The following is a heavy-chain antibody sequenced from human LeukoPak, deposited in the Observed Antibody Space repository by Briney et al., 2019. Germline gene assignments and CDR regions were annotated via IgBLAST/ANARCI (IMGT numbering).Heavy chain of an antibody. Sequence: EASVKVSCKASGYTFTGYYMHWVRQAPGQGLEWMGWINPNSGGTNYAQKFQGRVTMTRDTSISTAYMELSRLRSDDTAVYYCARDCGSYHTGWFDPWGQGTLVTVSS. J-gene: IGHJ5*02. CDR1: GYTFTGYY. D-gene: IGHD1-26*01. CDR3: ARDCGSYHTGWFDP. V-gene: IGHV1-2*02. CDR2: INPNSGGT.